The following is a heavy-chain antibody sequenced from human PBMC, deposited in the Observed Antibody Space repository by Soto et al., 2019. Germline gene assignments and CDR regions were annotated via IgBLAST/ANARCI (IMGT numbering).Heavy chain of an antibody. CDR1: GYTFTGYY. J-gene: IGHJ3*02. CDR3: ARRVIVRAVEGKNAFDI. V-gene: IGHV1-2*04. CDR2: INPNSGGT. Sequence: ASVKVSCKASGYTFTGYYMHWVRQAPGQGLEWMGWINPNSGGTNYAQKFQGWVTMTRDTSISTAYMELSRLRSDDTAVYYCARRVIVRAVEGKNAFDIWGQGTMVTVSS. D-gene: IGHD3-22*01.